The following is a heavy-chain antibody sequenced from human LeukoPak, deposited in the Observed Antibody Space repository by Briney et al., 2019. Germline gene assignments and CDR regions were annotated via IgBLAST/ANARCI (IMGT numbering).Heavy chain of an antibody. D-gene: IGHD2-2*01. Sequence: GESLKISCQGSGYTFTNFWINWVRQMPGKGLEWVGKIDPRDSYTKYSPSFEGHVSISADKSIDTVYLQWRSLESSDTAIYYCTRTSDHDNWGPGTLVVVSS. CDR2: IDPRDSYT. J-gene: IGHJ4*02. V-gene: IGHV5-10-1*01. CDR3: TRTSDHDN. CDR1: GYTFTNFW.